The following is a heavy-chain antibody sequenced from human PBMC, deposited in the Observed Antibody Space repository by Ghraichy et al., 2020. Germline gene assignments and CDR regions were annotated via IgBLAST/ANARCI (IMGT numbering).Heavy chain of an antibody. D-gene: IGHD3-10*01. CDR2: VYYSGST. V-gene: IGHV4-61*08. CDR1: GGSVRSADHY. CDR3: ARVSYYYLPGSYYIPGCYIHS. J-gene: IGHJ4*03. Sequence: SETLSLTCSVSGGSVRSADHYWSWIRQPPEMGLEWIANVYYSGSTNYNPSLKSRVTISIDTSKNQFSLKLSSVTAADTAVYYCARVSYYYLPGSYYIPGCYIHSWGQGSLVNVSS.